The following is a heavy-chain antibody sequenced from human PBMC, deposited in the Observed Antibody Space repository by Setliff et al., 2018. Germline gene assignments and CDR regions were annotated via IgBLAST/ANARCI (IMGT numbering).Heavy chain of an antibody. CDR1: GGSISSGIYY. CDR2: IYYRGDT. CDR3: ARTGTYRYFDY. J-gene: IGHJ4*02. D-gene: IGHD1-1*01. V-gene: IGHV4-39*01. Sequence: SETLSLTCTVSGGSISSGIYYWAWIRQPPGKGLEWIGRIYYRGDTYYNASLKSRLTLSVDTSKNQVSLNLRSVTAADTAVYYCARTGTYRYFDYWGQGTQVTVSS.